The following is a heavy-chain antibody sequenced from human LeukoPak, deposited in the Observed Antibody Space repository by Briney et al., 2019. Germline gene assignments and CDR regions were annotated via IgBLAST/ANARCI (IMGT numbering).Heavy chain of an antibody. J-gene: IGHJ3*01. CDR2: LSYGGTNK. CDR1: GFTFSSYG. Sequence: GGSLRLSCAASGFTFSSYGMHWVRQAPGKGLEWVAVLSYGGTNKYYADSVKGRFTISRDDSKNTMFLQMNSLRAEDTAVYHCARDRSGYANDAFDFWGQGTMVTVSS. V-gene: IGHV3-30-3*01. D-gene: IGHD3-3*01. CDR3: ARDRSGYANDAFDF.